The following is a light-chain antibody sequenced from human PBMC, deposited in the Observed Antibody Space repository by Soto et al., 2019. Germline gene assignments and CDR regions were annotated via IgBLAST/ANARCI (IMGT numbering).Light chain of an antibody. CDR1: KTISTY. CDR3: QESYSGLLT. J-gene: IGKJ4*01. CDR2: AAS. Sequence: DIPMTQSPSSLSTSVGDRVTITCRANKTISTYLNWYQQKPGKAPKVLIYAASSLQSGVPSRFSGSGSGTDFTLTISSLQPEDFATYYCQESYSGLLTFGGGTKVEIK. V-gene: IGKV1-39*01.